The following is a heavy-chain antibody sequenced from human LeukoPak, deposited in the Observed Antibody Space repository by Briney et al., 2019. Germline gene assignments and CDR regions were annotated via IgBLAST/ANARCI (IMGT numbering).Heavy chain of an antibody. CDR1: GYTFSAFY. CDR2: INPDSGGS. V-gene: IGHV1-2*02. D-gene: IGHD3-22*01. J-gene: IGHJ5*02. CDR3: ARVYPVVVNRNWFDP. Sequence: VASVKVSCKTSGYTFSAFYMHWVRQAPGQGPEWMGWINPDSGGSEYGQKFQGRVTFTSDTSSTTIYMEVRSLKSDDTAVYHCARVYPVVVNRNWFDPWGQGTLVTVSS.